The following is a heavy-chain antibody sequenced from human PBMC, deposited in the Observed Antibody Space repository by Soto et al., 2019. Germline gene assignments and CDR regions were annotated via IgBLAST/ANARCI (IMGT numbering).Heavy chain of an antibody. CDR2: ISWNSGSI. V-gene: IGHV3-9*01. CDR3: AKALGPEADPYFDY. D-gene: IGHD6-19*01. Sequence: EVQLVESGGGLVQPGRSLRLSCAASGFTFDDYAMHWVRQAPGKGLEWGSGISWNSGSIGYADSVKGRFTISRDNAKNSLYLQMNSLRAEDTALYYCAKALGPEADPYFDYWGQGTLVTVSS. CDR1: GFTFDDYA. J-gene: IGHJ4*02.